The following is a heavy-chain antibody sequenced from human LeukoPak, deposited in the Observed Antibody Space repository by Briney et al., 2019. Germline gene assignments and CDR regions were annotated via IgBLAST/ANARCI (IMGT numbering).Heavy chain of an antibody. V-gene: IGHV3-48*01. J-gene: IGHJ3*02. CDR2: ISSSSSTI. CDR3: ARGGLPVRAFDI. CDR1: GFTFSSYE. D-gene: IGHD4-11*01. Sequence: PGGSLRLSCVGDGFTFSSYEMNWVRQAPGKGLEWVSYISSSSSTIYYADSVKGRFTISRDNAKNSLYLQMNSLRAEDTAVYYCARGGLPVRAFDIWGQGTMVTVSS.